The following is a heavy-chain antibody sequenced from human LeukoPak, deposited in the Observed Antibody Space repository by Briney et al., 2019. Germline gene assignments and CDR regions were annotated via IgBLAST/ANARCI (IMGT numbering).Heavy chain of an antibody. V-gene: IGHV1-8*01. CDR2: MNPNSGNT. D-gene: IGHD3-22*01. CDR3: ARGPPYYYDSSGYHLYMDV. J-gene: IGHJ6*03. CDR1: GYTFTSYD. Sequence: GASVKVSCKASGYTFTSYDINWVRQATGQGLEWMGWMNPNSGNTGYAQKFQGRVTMTRNTSISTAYMELSSLRSEDTAVYYCARGPPYYYDSSGYHLYMDVWSKGTTVTVSS.